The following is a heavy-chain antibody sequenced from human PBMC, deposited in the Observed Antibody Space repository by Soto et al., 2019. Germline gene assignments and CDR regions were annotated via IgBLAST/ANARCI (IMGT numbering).Heavy chain of an antibody. CDR2: IRSKANNYAT. CDR1: GFTFSGSA. V-gene: IGHV3-73*01. J-gene: IGHJ4*02. CDR3: TRGYGDYVRDY. D-gene: IGHD4-17*01. Sequence: EVQLVESGGGLVQPGESLKLSCAVSGFTFSGSAMHWVRQASGKGLEWAGRIRSKANNYATAYAASVKGRFTISRDDSKNRAYLQMNSLKSEDTAVYYCTRGYGDYVRDYWGQGTLVTVSS.